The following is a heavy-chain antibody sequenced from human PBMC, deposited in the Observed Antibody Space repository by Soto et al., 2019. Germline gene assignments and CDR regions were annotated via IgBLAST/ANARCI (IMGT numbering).Heavy chain of an antibody. J-gene: IGHJ4*02. V-gene: IGHV1-18*01. CDR2: ISAYNGNT. CDR3: ARDLALFIAAAGPQGDY. CDR1: GYTFTSYG. D-gene: IGHD6-13*01. Sequence: QVQLVQSGAEVKKPGASVKVSCKASGYTFTSYGISWVRQAPGQGLEWLGWISAYNGNTNYAQKLQCRVTLTTDASTSTAYTKLRSLRSDDTAVYYCARDLALFIAAAGPQGDYWGQGTLVTVSS.